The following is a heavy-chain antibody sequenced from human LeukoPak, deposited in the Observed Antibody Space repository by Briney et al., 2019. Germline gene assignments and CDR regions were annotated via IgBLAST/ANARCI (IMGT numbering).Heavy chain of an antibody. CDR2: VKQDGSEK. Sequence: GGSLRLSCAASGFTFSSYWMRWVRQAPGKGLEWVANVKQDGSEKYYVDSVKGRFTISRDNAKNSLYLQMNSLRAEDTAVYYCARASMITFGGVIAFDYWGQGTLVTVSS. CDR1: GFTFSSYW. CDR3: ARASMITFGGVIAFDY. V-gene: IGHV3-7*01. D-gene: IGHD3-16*02. J-gene: IGHJ4*02.